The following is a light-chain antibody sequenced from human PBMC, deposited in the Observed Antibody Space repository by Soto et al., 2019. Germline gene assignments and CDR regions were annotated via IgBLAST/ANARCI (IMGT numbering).Light chain of an antibody. CDR3: CSYTSSSPYV. V-gene: IGLV2-14*01. CDR1: SSDVGGYKS. CDR2: EVS. J-gene: IGLJ1*01. Sequence: LTQPASVSGSPGQSITISCTGTSSDVGGYKSVSWYQQHPGKAPKLMIYEVSNRPSGVSNRFSGSKSGNTASLTISGLQAEDEADYYCCSYTSSSPYVFGTGTKVTVL.